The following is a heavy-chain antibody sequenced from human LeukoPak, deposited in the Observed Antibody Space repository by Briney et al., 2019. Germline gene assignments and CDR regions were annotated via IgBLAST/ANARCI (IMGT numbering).Heavy chain of an antibody. CDR1: GGSISSYY. J-gene: IGHJ6*03. D-gene: IGHD2-2*01. Sequence: SETLSLTCTVSGGSISSYYWSWIRQPPGKGLEWIGYIYYSGSTNYNPSLKSRVTISLDTSKNQFSLKLSSVTAADTAVYYCARQVVVVPAAARPLYYYMDVWGKGTTVTVSS. CDR3: ARQVVVVPAAARPLYYYMDV. CDR2: IYYSGST. V-gene: IGHV4-59*08.